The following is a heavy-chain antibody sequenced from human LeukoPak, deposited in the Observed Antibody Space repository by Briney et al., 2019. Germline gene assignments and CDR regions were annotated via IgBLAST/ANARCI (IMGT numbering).Heavy chain of an antibody. V-gene: IGHV3-48*01. J-gene: IGHJ4*02. CDR1: GFTFSSYS. D-gene: IGHD6-13*01. CDR3: ARDGGFIAAAGTGVY. Sequence: GGSLRLSCAASGFTFSSYSMNWVRQAPGKGLEWVSYISSSSSTIYYADSVKGRFAISRDNAKNSLYLQMNSLRAEDTAVYYCARDGGFIAAAGTGVYWDQGTLVTVSS. CDR2: ISSSSSTI.